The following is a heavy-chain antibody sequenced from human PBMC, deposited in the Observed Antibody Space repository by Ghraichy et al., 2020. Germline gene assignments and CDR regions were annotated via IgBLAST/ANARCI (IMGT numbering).Heavy chain of an antibody. J-gene: IGHJ4*02. CDR2: IYSTGST. CDR1: GFTVSNNY. Sequence: LSLTCAASGFTVSNNYMKWVRQAPGRGLEWVSLIYSTGSTSYADSVKGRFTISRDSSKNTLYLQMNSLRAEDTAVYYCARDRDGPWGQGILVTVSS. CDR3: ARDRDGP. D-gene: IGHD2-21*01. V-gene: IGHV3-53*01.